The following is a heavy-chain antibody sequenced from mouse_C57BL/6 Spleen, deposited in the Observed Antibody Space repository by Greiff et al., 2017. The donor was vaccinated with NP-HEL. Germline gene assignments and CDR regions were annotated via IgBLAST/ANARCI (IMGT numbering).Heavy chain of an antibody. J-gene: IGHJ4*01. V-gene: IGHV1-7*01. CDR1: GYTFTSYW. Sequence: VQLQESGAELAKPGASVKLSCKASGYTFTSYWMHWVKQRPGQGLEWIGYINPSSGYTKYIQKFKDKATLTADKSSSTAYMQLSSLTYEDSAVYYCAPGDGRRAYAMDYWGQGTSVTVSS. CDR3: APGDGRRAYAMDY. D-gene: IGHD3-1*01. CDR2: INPSSGYT.